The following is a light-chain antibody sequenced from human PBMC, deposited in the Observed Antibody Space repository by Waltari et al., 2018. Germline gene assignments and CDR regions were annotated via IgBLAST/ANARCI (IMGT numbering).Light chain of an antibody. Sequence: QLVLTQSPSASASLGASVKPTCTLSSGHINNVIAWLQQRPEKGPRYLMKVNSDCSHNKGDDIPDRFSGSGSGAERYLSISSLQSEDEADYICQTGGHGTWVFGGGTKLTVL. CDR1: SGHINNV. J-gene: IGLJ3*02. CDR2: VNSDCSH. V-gene: IGLV4-69*01. CDR3: QTGGHGTWV.